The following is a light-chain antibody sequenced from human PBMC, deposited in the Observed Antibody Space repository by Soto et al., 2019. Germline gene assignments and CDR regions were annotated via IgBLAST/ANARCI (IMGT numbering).Light chain of an antibody. V-gene: IGLV4-60*02. CDR2: LESSGSY. J-gene: IGLJ2*01. CDR3: ETWDSSTPVV. CDR1: SGHSSYI. Sequence: QAVVTQSSSASASLGSSVKLTCTLSSGHSSYIIAWHQQQPGKAPRYLMKLESSGSYNKGSGVPDRFSGSSSGADHYLTISNLQFEDEADYYCETWDSSTPVVFGGGTQLTVL.